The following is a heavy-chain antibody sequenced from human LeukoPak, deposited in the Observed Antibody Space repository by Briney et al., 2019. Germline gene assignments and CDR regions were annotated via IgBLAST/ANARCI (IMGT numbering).Heavy chain of an antibody. D-gene: IGHD3-9*01. CDR3: VRERHFDWLFGFGP. J-gene: IGHJ5*02. V-gene: IGHV3-30*03. CDR2: MSHDSSDE. CDR1: GFNFGYYG. Sequence: PGGSLRLSCAASGFNFGYYGMHWVRQAPGKGLEWVAIMSHDSSDEFYADSVKGRFTISRDNSRNTLYLQMNTLRPDDTALYYCVRERHFDWLFGFGPWGQGTVVTVSS.